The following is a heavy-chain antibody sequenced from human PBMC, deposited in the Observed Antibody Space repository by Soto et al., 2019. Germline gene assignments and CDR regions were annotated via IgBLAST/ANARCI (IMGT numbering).Heavy chain of an antibody. CDR2: ISYDGSNK. J-gene: IGHJ3*02. V-gene: IGHV3-30*18. D-gene: IGHD3-22*01. Sequence: QVQLVESGGGVVQPGRSLRLSCAASGFTFSSYGMHWVRQAPGKGLEWVAVISYDGSNKYYADSAKGRFTISRDNSKNTLYLQMNSLRAEDTAVYYCAKLASSMIVVVIDAFDIWGQGTMVTVSS. CDR3: AKLASSMIVVVIDAFDI. CDR1: GFTFSSYG.